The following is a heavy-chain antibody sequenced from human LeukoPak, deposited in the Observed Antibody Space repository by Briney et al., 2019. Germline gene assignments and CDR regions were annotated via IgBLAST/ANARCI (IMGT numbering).Heavy chain of an antibody. CDR3: ARAIMGTENLDY. J-gene: IGHJ4*02. Sequence: GGSLRLSCAASGFSFSTYAMHWVRQAPGMGPEWVAVVSHDGSTEYYTDSVRGRFTISRGNSKNTFFLQLNGLRTGDTAVYYCARAIMGTENLDYWGQGTLVTVSS. CDR2: VSHDGSTE. CDR1: GFSFSTYA. V-gene: IGHV3-30*10. D-gene: IGHD5-18*01.